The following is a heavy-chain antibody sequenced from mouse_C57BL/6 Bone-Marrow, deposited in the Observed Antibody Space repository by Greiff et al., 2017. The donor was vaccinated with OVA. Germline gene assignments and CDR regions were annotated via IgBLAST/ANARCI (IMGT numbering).Heavy chain of an antibody. Sequence: VQLQQPGAELVRPGTSVKLSCKASGYTFTSYWMHWVKQRPGQGLEWIGVIDPSDSYTNYNQKFKGKATLTVDTSSSTAYMQRSSLTSEDSAVYYCARILYEDYPYYFDYWGQGTTLTVSS. CDR1: GYTFTSYW. CDR3: ARILYEDYPYYFDY. CDR2: IDPSDSYT. J-gene: IGHJ2*01. V-gene: IGHV1-59*01. D-gene: IGHD2-4*01.